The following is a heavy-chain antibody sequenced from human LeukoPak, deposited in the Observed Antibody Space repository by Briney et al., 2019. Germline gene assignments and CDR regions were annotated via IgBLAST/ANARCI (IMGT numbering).Heavy chain of an antibody. V-gene: IGHV3-23*01. CDR3: AKSPTTYHDSSGYFDY. CDR1: GFTFSSYA. D-gene: IGHD3-22*01. Sequence: GGSLRLSCAASGFTFSSYAMNWVRQAPGRGLEWVSVISGSGGSTYYADSVKGRFTISRDNSKNTLYLQMNSLRAKAVSDYYCAKSPTTYHDSSGYFDYWGQGTLVTVSS. CDR2: ISGSGGST. J-gene: IGHJ4*02.